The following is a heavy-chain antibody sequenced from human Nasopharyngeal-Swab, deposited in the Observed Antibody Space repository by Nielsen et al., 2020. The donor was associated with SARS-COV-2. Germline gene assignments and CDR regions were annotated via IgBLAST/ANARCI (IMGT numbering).Heavy chain of an antibody. J-gene: IGHJ6*02. CDR1: GGTFSSYS. CDR2: IIPIFGTA. V-gene: IGHV1-69*13. Sequence: SVKVSCKASGGTFSSYSISWVLQAAGQGLEWMGGIIPIFGTANYAQKFQGRVTITADESTSKAYMELSSLRSEDTAVYYCARIMVRGVIISGYYYGMDVWGQGTTVTVSS. D-gene: IGHD3-10*01. CDR3: ARIMVRGVIISGYYYGMDV.